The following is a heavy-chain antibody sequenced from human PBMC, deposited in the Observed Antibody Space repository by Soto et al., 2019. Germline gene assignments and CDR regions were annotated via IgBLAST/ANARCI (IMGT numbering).Heavy chain of an antibody. CDR3: AREGYCSSTSCSHYYYYYGMDV. V-gene: IGHV1-18*01. D-gene: IGHD2-2*01. CDR2: ISAYNGNT. Sequence: ASVKVSCKASGYTFTSYGISWVRQAPGQGLEWMGWISAYNGNTNYAQKLQGRVTMTTDTSTSTAYMELRSLRSDDTAVYYCAREGYCSSTSCSHYYYYYGMDVWGQGTTVTVSS. J-gene: IGHJ6*02. CDR1: GYTFTSYG.